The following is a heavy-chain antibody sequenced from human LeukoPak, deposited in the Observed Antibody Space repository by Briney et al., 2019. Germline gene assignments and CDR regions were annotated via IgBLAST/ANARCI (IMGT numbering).Heavy chain of an antibody. Sequence: SVKVSCKASGGTFSSYAISWVRQAPGQGLEWMGRIIPIFGTANYAQKFQGRVTITTDESTSTAYMELSSLRSEDTAVYYCARGETIFGVVIIFYYWGQGTLVTVSS. V-gene: IGHV1-69*05. D-gene: IGHD3-3*01. J-gene: IGHJ4*02. CDR1: GGTFSSYA. CDR3: ARGETIFGVVIIFYY. CDR2: IIPIFGTA.